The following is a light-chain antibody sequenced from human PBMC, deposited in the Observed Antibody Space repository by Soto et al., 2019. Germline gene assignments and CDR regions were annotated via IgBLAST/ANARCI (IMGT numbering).Light chain of an antibody. J-gene: IGKJ4*02. V-gene: IGKV3-11*01. CDR3: QQRSNWAG. CDR2: DAS. CDR1: QSVSSY. Sequence: EIVLTQSPATLSLSPGERATLSCRASQSVSSYLAWYQQKPGQAPRLLIYDASNRATGIPARFSGSGSGTDFTLTISSLEPEDFAVYYCQQRSNWAGFGGGTTVEIK.